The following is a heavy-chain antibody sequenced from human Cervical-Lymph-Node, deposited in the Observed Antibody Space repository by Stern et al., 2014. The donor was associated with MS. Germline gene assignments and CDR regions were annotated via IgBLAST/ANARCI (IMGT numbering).Heavy chain of an antibody. V-gene: IGHV3-48*01. CDR3: ASGSFQFYFDF. J-gene: IGHJ4*02. Sequence: LQLVESGGGSVQPGGSLRLSCVASGLNFSSYSMNWVRQAPGKGLEWLSYISSSSSTTKYADSVKGRFTISRDKAKNSLYLQMDGLRGEDTAVYYCASGSFQFYFDFWGQGTLVTVSS. CDR2: ISSSSSTT. D-gene: IGHD1-26*01. CDR1: GLNFSSYS.